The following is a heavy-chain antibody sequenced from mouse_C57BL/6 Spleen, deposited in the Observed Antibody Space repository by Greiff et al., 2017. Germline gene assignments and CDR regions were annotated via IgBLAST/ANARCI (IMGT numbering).Heavy chain of an antibody. V-gene: IGHV1-58*01. CDR2: IYIGNGYT. CDR1: GYTFTSYG. CDR3: ARGIITTVVADAMDY. Sequence: EVKLVESGAELVRPGSSVKMSCKTSGYTFTSYGINWVKQRPGQGLEWIGYIYIGNGYTEYNEKFKGKATLTSDTSSSTAYMQLSSLTSEDSAIYFRARGIITTVVADAMDYWGQGTSVTVSS. J-gene: IGHJ4*01. D-gene: IGHD1-1*01.